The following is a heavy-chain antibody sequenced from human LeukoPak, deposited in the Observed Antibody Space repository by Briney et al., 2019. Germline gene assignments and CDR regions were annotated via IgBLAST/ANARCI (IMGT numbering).Heavy chain of an antibody. Sequence: GGSLRLSCAASGFTFSSSGMNWVRQAPGKGLEWVSSISRNGGTTYYADSVKGRFTISRDNAKNSLYLQVNSLRAEDTAVYYCASGNWNNVVYWGQGTLVTVSS. D-gene: IGHD1/OR15-1a*01. V-gene: IGHV3-48*03. CDR2: ISRNGGTT. CDR3: ASGNWNNVVY. J-gene: IGHJ4*02. CDR1: GFTFSSSG.